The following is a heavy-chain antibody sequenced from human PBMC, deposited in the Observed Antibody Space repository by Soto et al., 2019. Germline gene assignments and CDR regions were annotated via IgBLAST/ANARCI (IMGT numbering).Heavy chain of an antibody. V-gene: IGHV3-33*01. D-gene: IGHD6-19*01. CDR2: IWYDGSNK. CDR3: AREKGRNSSGWYGRFDY. Sequence: PVGSLRLSCAASGFTFSSYGMHWVRQAPGKGLEWVAVIWYDGSNKYYADSVKGRFTISRDNSKNTLYLQMNSLRAEDTAVYYCAREKGRNSSGWYGRFDYWGQGTLVTVSS. CDR1: GFTFSSYG. J-gene: IGHJ4*02.